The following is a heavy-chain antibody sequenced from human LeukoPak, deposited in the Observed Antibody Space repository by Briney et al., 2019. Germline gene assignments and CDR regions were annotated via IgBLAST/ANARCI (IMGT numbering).Heavy chain of an antibody. CDR3: AKDGVLWFGVYYFDY. D-gene: IGHD3-10*01. CDR1: GFTFSTYS. Sequence: PGGSLRLSCAASGFTFSTYSMNWVRQAPGKGLEWVAVISYDGSNKYYADSVKGRFTISRDNSKNTLYLQMNSLRAEDTAVYYCAKDGVLWFGVYYFDYWGQGTLVTVSS. V-gene: IGHV3-30*18. CDR2: ISYDGSNK. J-gene: IGHJ4*02.